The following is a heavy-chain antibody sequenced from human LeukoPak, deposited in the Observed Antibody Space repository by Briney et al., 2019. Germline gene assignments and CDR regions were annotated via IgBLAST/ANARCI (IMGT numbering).Heavy chain of an antibody. Sequence: GGSLRLSCAASGFTFSGYAMSWVRQAPGKGLEWVSTITGSGGTTYYADSVKGRFTIPRDNSKNTLYLQMNSLRAEDTAVYYCAKGRGYCSGGSCYSGFDSWGQGTLVTVSS. V-gene: IGHV3-23*01. D-gene: IGHD2-15*01. CDR2: ITGSGGTT. CDR1: GFTFSGYA. J-gene: IGHJ5*01. CDR3: AKGRGYCSGGSCYSGFDS.